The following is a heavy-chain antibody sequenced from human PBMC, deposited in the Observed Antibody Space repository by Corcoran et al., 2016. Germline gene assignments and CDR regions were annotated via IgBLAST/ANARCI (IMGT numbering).Heavy chain of an antibody. CDR1: GFTFSNAW. J-gene: IGHJ4*02. D-gene: IGHD3-3*01. CDR2: IKSKTDGGTT. CDR3: TTDLYDFWSGYYPGYFDY. V-gene: IGHV3-15*01. Sequence: EVQLVESGGGLVKPGGSLRLSCAASGFTFSNAWMSWVRQAPGKGLEWVGRIKSKTDGGTTDYAAPVKGRFTISRDDSKNTLYLQMNSRKTEDTAVYYCTTDLYDFWSGYYPGYFDYWGQGTLVTVSS.